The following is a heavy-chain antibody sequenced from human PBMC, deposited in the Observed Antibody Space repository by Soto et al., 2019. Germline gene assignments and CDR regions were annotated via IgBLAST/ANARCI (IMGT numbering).Heavy chain of an antibody. J-gene: IGHJ4*02. Sequence: SETLSLTCTVSGGSISSYYWSWIRQPPGKGLEWIGYIYYSGSTNYNPSLKSRVTISVDTSKNQFSLKLSSVTAADTAVYYCARVSGYDLDYFDYWGQGTLVTVSS. CDR1: GGSISSYY. CDR2: IYYSGST. D-gene: IGHD5-12*01. V-gene: IGHV4-59*01. CDR3: ARVSGYDLDYFDY.